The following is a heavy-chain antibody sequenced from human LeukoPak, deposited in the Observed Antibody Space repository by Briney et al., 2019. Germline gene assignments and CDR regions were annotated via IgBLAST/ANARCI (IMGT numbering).Heavy chain of an antibody. D-gene: IGHD3-3*01. CDR1: GFTFSSYW. CDR3: ARVTYYDFWSGPDAFDI. J-gene: IGHJ3*02. V-gene: IGHV3-7*01. Sequence: GGSLRLSCAASGFTFSSYWMSWVRQAPGKGLEWVANIKQDGSEKYYVDSVKGRFTISRDNAKNSLYLQMNSLRAEDTAVYYCARVTYYDFWSGPDAFDIWGQGTMVTVSS. CDR2: IKQDGSEK.